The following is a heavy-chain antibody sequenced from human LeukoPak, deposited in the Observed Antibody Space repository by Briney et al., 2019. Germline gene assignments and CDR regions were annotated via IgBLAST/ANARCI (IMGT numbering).Heavy chain of an antibody. V-gene: IGHV3-66*01. Sequence: GGSLRLSCVVSGFTVSSNYMNWVRQAPGKGLEWVSVLYSGGSTYYADFVKGRFTISRENAKNSLYLQMNSLRAGDTAVYYCARATGNWDRAYDYWGQGTLVTVSS. CDR1: GFTVSSNY. CDR2: LYSGGST. CDR3: ARATGNWDRAYDY. J-gene: IGHJ4*02. D-gene: IGHD7-27*01.